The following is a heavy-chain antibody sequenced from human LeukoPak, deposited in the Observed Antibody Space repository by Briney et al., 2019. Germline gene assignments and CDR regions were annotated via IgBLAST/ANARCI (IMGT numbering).Heavy chain of an antibody. J-gene: IGHJ6*02. V-gene: IGHV3-21*01. Sequence: GGSLRLSCAASGFTFSSYSMNWVRQAPGKGLEWVSSISSSSSYIYYADSVKGRFTISRDNARNSLYLQMNSLRAEDTAVYYCAREIAAAGPYYYYGMDVWGQGTTVTVSS. D-gene: IGHD6-13*01. CDR2: ISSSSSYI. CDR1: GFTFSSYS. CDR3: AREIAAAGPYYYYGMDV.